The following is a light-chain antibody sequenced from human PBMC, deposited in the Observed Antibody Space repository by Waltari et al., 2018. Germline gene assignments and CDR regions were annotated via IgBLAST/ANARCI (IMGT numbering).Light chain of an antibody. CDR1: QSVSRF. J-gene: IGKJ1*01. V-gene: IGKV3-20*01. Sequence: EIVLTQSPGTLSLSPGERATLSCRASQSVSRFLAWYQQKPGQAPRLLISGASSRATGIPDRFSGSASGTDFSLTISRREPEYFAVYYCQKYDRLPATFGQGTKVEIK. CDR2: GAS. CDR3: QKYDRLPAT.